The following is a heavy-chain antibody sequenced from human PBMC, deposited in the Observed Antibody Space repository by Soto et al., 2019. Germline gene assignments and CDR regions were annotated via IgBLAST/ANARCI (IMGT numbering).Heavy chain of an antibody. Sequence: QVQLVQSGAEVKKPGASVKVSCKASGYTFTSYAMHWVRQAPGQGLEWMGWINAGNGNTKYSQKFQGRVTITRDTSASTAYMELSSLRSEDTAVYYCAREVAAAVSYYYYGMDVWGQGTTVTVSS. V-gene: IGHV1-3*01. CDR3: AREVAAAVSYYYYGMDV. CDR1: GYTFTSYA. D-gene: IGHD6-13*01. CDR2: INAGNGNT. J-gene: IGHJ6*02.